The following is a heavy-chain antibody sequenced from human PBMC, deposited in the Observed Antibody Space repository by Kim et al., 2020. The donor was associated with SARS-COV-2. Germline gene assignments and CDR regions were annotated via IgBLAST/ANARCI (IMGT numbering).Heavy chain of an antibody. CDR3: AKIGGFPDY. V-gene: IGHV4-34*01. CDR2: INQSGDT. CDR1: GESFSEFY. J-gene: IGHJ4*02. D-gene: IGHD5-12*01. Sequence: SETLSLTCAVYGESFSEFYWSWIRQSPGKGLEWIGEINQSGDTNYSPSLKSRVTISVDTSKKQVSLSLRSLTAADTAVYYCAKIGGFPDYWGQGTPVTVS.